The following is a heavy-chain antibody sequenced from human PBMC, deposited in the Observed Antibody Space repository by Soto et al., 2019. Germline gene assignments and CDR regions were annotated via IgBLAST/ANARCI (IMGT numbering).Heavy chain of an antibody. CDR2: ISYDGSDK. Sequence: QVQLVESGGGVVQPGRYLRLSCAASGVPFTSYGMHWVREGPDKGLEWVAIISYDGSDKYYADSVKGRFTISRDNSKNTLYLQMNSLRPEDTALYYCVGGQYYFDYRGQGTLVIVSS. CDR1: GVPFTSYG. D-gene: IGHD3-10*01. J-gene: IGHJ4*02. CDR3: VGGQYYFDY. V-gene: IGHV3-30*03.